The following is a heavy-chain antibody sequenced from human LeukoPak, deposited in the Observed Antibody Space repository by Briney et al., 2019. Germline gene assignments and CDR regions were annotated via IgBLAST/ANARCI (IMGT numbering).Heavy chain of an antibody. D-gene: IGHD6-19*01. CDR1: GASTTSYY. J-gene: IGHJ4*02. CDR3: AREYSSGWSGTGY. CDR2: IYSDGTT. V-gene: IGHV4-59*01. Sequence: PWETLSLTCSVSGASTTSYYWNWIRQAPGKGLEWIGYIYSDGTTSYSPSLRSRVTISVDTSKNQFSLKLSSVTAADTAVYYCAREYSSGWSGTGYWGQGTLVTVSS.